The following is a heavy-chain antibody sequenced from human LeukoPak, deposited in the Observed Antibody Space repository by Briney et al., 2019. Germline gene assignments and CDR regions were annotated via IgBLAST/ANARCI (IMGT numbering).Heavy chain of an antibody. CDR3: ATTTIRLGY. V-gene: IGHV4-39*07. CDR2: MYYRGST. D-gene: IGHD1-26*01. J-gene: IGHJ4*02. CDR1: GGSISSSSHY. Sequence: SETLSLTCTVSGGSISSSSHYWGWIRQPPGKGLEWIGSMYYRGSTYHSPSLKSRVTISVDTSKNQFSLKLSSVTAADTAVYYCATTTIRLGYWGQGTLATVSS.